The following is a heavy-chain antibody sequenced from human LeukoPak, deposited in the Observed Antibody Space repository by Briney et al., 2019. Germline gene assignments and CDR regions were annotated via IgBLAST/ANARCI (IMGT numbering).Heavy chain of an antibody. D-gene: IGHD3-10*01. Sequence: GGSLRLSCAASGFTFSGSAMHWVRQASGKGLEWVGRIRSKANSYATAYAASVKGRFTISRDNSKNTLYLQMNSLRAEDTAVYYCAKASPYYYGSGSYYAIFDYWGQGTPVTVSS. V-gene: IGHV3-73*01. CDR3: AKASPYYYGSGSYYAIFDY. J-gene: IGHJ4*02. CDR1: GFTFSGSA. CDR2: IRSKANSYAT.